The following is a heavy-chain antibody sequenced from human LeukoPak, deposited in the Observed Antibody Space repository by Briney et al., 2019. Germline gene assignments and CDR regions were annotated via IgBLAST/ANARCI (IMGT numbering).Heavy chain of an antibody. J-gene: IGHJ5*02. D-gene: IGHD5-12*01. CDR3: ARVIVATIGSWFDP. CDR1: GYTFTSYG. V-gene: IGHV1-18*01. CDR2: ISAYNGNT. Sequence: ASVKVSCKASGYTFTSYGISWVRQAPGQGLDWMGWISAYNGNTNYAQKLQGRVTMTTDTSTSTAYMKLRSLRSDDTAVYYCARVIVATIGSWFDPWGQGTLVTASS.